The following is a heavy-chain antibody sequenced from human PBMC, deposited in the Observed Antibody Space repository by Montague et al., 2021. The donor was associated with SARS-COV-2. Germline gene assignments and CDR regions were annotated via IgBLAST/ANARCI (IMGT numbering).Heavy chain of an antibody. CDR3: ARDAPAAYDYDNSGLRH. CDR1: GASINAYY. Sequence: SETLSLTCTVSGASINAYYWTWIRQPPGKGLEYIGFTYYSGSANYNPSLKSRVTISVDKSKNQFSLTLTSATAADTAMYYCARDAPAAYDYDNSGLRHWGQGTLVTVSS. CDR2: TYYSGSA. D-gene: IGHD3-22*01. J-gene: IGHJ4*02. V-gene: IGHV4-59*01.